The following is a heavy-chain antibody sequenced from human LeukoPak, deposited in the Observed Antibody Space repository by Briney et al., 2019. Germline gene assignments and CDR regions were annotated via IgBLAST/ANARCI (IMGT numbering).Heavy chain of an antibody. CDR2: IWYDGSNK. J-gene: IGHJ4*02. V-gene: IGHV3-33*06. D-gene: IGHD5-18*01. CDR3: AKGPGAMAIYKDFDY. Sequence: PGGSLRLSCAASGFTFSSYGMHWVRQAPGKGLEWVAVIWYDGSNKYYADSVKGRFTISRDNSKNTLYLQMNSLRAEDTAVYYCAKGPGAMAIYKDFDYWGQGTLVTVSS. CDR1: GFTFSSYG.